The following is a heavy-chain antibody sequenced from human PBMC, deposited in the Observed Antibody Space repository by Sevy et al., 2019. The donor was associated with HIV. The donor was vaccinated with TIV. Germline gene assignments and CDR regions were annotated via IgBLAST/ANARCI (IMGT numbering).Heavy chain of an antibody. J-gene: IGHJ6*02. CDR3: ARGGIPLDYYYYGMDV. V-gene: IGHV3-48*01. Sequence: GGSLRLSCAASGFTFSSYSMNWVRQAPGKGLEWVSYISSSSSTIYYADSVKGRFTISRDNAKNSLYLQMNSLRAEDTAVCYCARGGIPLDYYYYGMDVWGQGTTVTVSS. D-gene: IGHD2-2*01. CDR1: GFTFSSYS. CDR2: ISSSSSTI.